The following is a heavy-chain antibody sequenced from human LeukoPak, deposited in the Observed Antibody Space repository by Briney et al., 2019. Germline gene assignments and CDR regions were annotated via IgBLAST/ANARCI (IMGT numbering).Heavy chain of an antibody. J-gene: IGHJ6*02. V-gene: IGHV3-21*01. D-gene: IGHD3-3*01. CDR1: GFIFSNYT. CDR3: ARAFPRFLGTYYYYGMDV. Sequence: PGGSLRLSCAASGFIFSNYTMNWVRQAPGKGLDWVSSITSSGSYIYYADSLKGRFTISRDNAKNSLYLQMNSLRAEDTAVYYCARAFPRFLGTYYYYGMDVWGQGTTVTVSS. CDR2: ITSSGSYI.